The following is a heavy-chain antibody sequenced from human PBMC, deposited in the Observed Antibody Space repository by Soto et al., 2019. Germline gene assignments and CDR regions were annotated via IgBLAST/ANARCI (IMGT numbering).Heavy chain of an antibody. J-gene: IGHJ5*02. CDR3: VRGVDYLGP. CDR1: GFTFSAHW. CDR2: INQEGNEK. V-gene: IGHV3-7*01. Sequence: GGSLRLSCVPSGFTFSAHWMTWVRQAPGKGLEWVANINQEGNEKNYVDSVKGRFTISRDNAKSSVHLQMNSLRGEDTALYYCVRGVDYLGPWGQGTLVTVSS. D-gene: IGHD3-10*01.